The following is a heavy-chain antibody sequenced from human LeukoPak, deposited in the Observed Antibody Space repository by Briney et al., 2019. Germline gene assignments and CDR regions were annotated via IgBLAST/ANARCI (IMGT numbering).Heavy chain of an antibody. D-gene: IGHD3-16*02. V-gene: IGHV3-7*04. CDR1: GLTLSSYC. J-gene: IGHJ3*02. CDR3: ARAYDYVWRSYRSDAFDI. CDR2: IKQEAIEK. Sequence: PGVSLRLSCAPSGLTLSSYCMSWVRQARGEGLEWVANIKQEAIEKYHADSEKGRFTISRDNAKNSLWLQMNSLRAEDTAVYYCARAYDYVWRSYRSDAFDIWGQGTMVTVSS.